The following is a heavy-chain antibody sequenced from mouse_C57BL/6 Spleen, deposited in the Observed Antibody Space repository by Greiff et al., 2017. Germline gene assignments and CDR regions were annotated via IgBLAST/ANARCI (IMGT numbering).Heavy chain of an antibody. CDR1: GYTFTSYT. D-gene: IGHD1-1*01. V-gene: IGHV1-4*01. J-gene: IGHJ4*01. CDR2: INPSSGYT. Sequence: VQLQESGAELARPGASVKMSCKASGYTFTSYTMHWVKQRPGQGLEWIGYINPSSGYTKYNQKFKDKATLTADKSSSTAYMQLSSLTSEDSAVYYCARYYYGSSEDAMDYWGQGTSVTVSS. CDR3: ARYYYGSSEDAMDY.